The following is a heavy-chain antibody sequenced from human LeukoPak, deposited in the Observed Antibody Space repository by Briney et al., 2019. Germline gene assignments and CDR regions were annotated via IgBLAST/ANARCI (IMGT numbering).Heavy chain of an antibody. CDR1: GGSFSGYY. Sequence: SETLSLTCAVYGGSFSGYYWSWIRQPPGKGLEWIGEINHSGSTNYNPSLKSRVTISVDTSKNQFSLKLSSVTAADTAVYYCASPLHSSSLDAFDIWGQGTMVTVSS. D-gene: IGHD6-13*01. V-gene: IGHV4-34*01. CDR2: INHSGST. J-gene: IGHJ3*02. CDR3: ASPLHSSSLDAFDI.